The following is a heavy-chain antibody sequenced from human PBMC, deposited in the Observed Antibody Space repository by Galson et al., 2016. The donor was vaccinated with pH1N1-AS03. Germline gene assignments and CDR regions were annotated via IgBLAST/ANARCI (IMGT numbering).Heavy chain of an antibody. J-gene: IGHJ6*03. CDR1: GGLFSNSV. V-gene: IGHV1-69*13. CDR3: ARGLHTTTKTGYYYYMDV. D-gene: IGHD1-1*01. CDR2: IIPIFGSV. Sequence: SVKVSCKASGGLFSNSVFSWVRQAPGQGLEWMGGIIPIFGSVTYAQKFQGRLTITADESKTSPYMELTSVTFEDTAMFYCARGLHTTTKTGYYYYMDVWGNGTTVIVSS.